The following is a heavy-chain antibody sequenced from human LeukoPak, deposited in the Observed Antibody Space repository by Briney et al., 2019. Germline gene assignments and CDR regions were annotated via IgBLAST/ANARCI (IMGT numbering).Heavy chain of an antibody. CDR3: AKDVNYYDSSGYYF. D-gene: IGHD3-22*01. J-gene: IGHJ4*02. CDR1: GFTFNDYY. V-gene: IGHV3-11*01. CDR2: ISGSGITI. Sequence: GGSLRLSCAASGFTFNDYYMTWVRQAPGKGLEWVSHISGSGITIYYADSVKGRFTISRDNSKNTLYLQMNSLRAEDTAVYYCAKDVNYYDSSGYYFWGQGTLVTVSS.